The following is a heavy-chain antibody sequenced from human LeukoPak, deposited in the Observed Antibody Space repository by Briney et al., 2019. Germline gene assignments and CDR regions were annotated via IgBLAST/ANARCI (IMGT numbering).Heavy chain of an antibody. D-gene: IGHD2-2*01. Sequence: ASVKVSFKASGYTFTSYGISWVRQAPGQGLEQMGWISAYIGNTNYAQKLQGRVTMTTDTSTSTAYMERRSLTSDDTSVYYCARAWDCSSTTCYVYFDYWGQGSLVTVSS. CDR2: ISAYIGNT. V-gene: IGHV1-18*01. CDR1: GYTFTSYG. CDR3: ARAWDCSSTTCYVYFDY. J-gene: IGHJ4*02.